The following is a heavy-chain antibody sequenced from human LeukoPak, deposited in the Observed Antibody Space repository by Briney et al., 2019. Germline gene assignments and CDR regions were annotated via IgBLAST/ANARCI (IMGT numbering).Heavy chain of an antibody. CDR1: GGTFSSNA. CDR2: IIPILGIA. V-gene: IGHV1-69*04. CDR3: ASLSNSNKGAFDI. D-gene: IGHD3-16*02. Sequence: SVKVSCKASGGTFSSNAISWVRQAPGQGLEWMGRIIPILGIANYAQKFQGRVTITADKSTSTAYMELSSLRSEDTAAYYCASLSNSNKGAFDIWGQGTMVTVSS. J-gene: IGHJ3*02.